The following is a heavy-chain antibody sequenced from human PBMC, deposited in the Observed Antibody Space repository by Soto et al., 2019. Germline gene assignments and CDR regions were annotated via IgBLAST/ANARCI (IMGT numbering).Heavy chain of an antibody. V-gene: IGHV4-4*02. D-gene: IGHD3-9*01. CDR3: ARVGTYDILTGYYYFDY. J-gene: IGHJ4*02. CDR2: IFHSGNT. Sequence: SETLSLTCAVSGGSISSNNWWSWVRQSPGRGLEWIGDIFHSGNTNYNPSLKSRVAMSVDKSKNQFSLNLSSVTAADTAVYYCARVGTYDILTGYYYFDYWGQGTLVTVSS. CDR1: GGSISSNNW.